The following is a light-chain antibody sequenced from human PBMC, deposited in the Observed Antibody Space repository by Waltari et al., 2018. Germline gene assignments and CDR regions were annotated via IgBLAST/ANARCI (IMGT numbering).Light chain of an antibody. CDR2: EVN. J-gene: IGLJ2*01. Sequence: QSALTQPASVSGSPGQSITISCTGTRSDVGNYNLVSWYQQHPGKAPKLMISEVNKRPSGVSNRFADPKSGNTASLAISGLQSEDEASYYCSSYISSTSVIFGGGTKLTVL. CDR1: RSDVGNYNL. V-gene: IGLV2-23*02. CDR3: SSYISSTSVI.